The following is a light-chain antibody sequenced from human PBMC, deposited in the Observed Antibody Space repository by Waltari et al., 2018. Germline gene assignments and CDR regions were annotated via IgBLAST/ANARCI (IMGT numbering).Light chain of an antibody. CDR3: QQRRNWPLT. Sequence: EIVLTQSPATLSLSPGERATLSCRASQSVNWYLAWYQQRPGQAPRLLIFDTSNRATGIPARFRCSGSETDFTLTISSLEPDDSAVDYCQQRRNWPLTSGGGAKVESK. V-gene: IGKV3-11*01. CDR2: DTS. CDR1: QSVNWY. J-gene: IGKJ4*01.